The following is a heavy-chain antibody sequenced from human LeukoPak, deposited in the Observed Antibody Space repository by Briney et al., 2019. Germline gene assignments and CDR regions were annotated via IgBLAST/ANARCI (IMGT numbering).Heavy chain of an antibody. CDR3: ARGGPPAGAVTMRGGPKSNWFDP. CDR2: INHSGST. D-gene: IGHD4-17*01. J-gene: IGHJ5*02. V-gene: IGHV4-34*01. CDR1: GGSFSGYY. Sequence: SETLSLTCAVYGGSFSGYYWSWIRQPPGKGLEWIGEINHSGSTNYNPSLKSRVTISVDTSKNQFSLKLSSVTAADTAVYYCARGGPPAGAVTMRGGPKSNWFDPWGQGTLVTVSS.